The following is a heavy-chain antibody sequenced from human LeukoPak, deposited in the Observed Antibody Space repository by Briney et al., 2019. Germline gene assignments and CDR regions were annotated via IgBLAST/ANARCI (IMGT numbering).Heavy chain of an antibody. D-gene: IGHD6-13*01. J-gene: IGHJ4*02. V-gene: IGHV3-74*01. CDR3: ATIAAAGIDY. Sequence: GSLRLSCEASGFTFSSYWMNWVRPGPGKGLVWLSRINSDGTITTYADSVKSRFTISRDNAKNTVYLQMTSLRAEDTAVYYCATIAAAGIDYWGQGKLVTASS. CDR2: INSDGTIT. CDR1: GFTFSSYW.